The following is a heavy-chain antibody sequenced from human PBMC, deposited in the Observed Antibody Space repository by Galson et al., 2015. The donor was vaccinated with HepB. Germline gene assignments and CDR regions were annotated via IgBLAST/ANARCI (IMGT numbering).Heavy chain of an antibody. Sequence: SLRLSCAASGFTFSSYAMHWVRQAPGKGLEWVAVISYDGSNKYYADSVKGRFTISRDNSKNTLYLQMNSLRAEDTAVYYCARTGYSGIFDYWGQGTLVTVSS. D-gene: IGHD5-12*01. CDR3: ARTGYSGIFDY. CDR2: ISYDGSNK. V-gene: IGHV3-30*04. CDR1: GFTFSSYA. J-gene: IGHJ4*02.